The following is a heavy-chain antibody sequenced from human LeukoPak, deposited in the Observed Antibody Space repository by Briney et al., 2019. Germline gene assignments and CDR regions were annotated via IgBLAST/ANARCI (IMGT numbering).Heavy chain of an antibody. Sequence: ASVKVSCKASGGTFSSYAISWVRQAPGQGLEWMGGIIPIFGTANYAQKFQGRVTITADESTSTAYMELSSLRSEDTAVYYCARERFKSLLSVYYYMDVWGKGTTVTVSS. CDR3: ARERFKSLLSVYYYMDV. V-gene: IGHV1-69*13. CDR2: IIPIFGTA. D-gene: IGHD3-16*01. CDR1: GGTFSSYA. J-gene: IGHJ6*03.